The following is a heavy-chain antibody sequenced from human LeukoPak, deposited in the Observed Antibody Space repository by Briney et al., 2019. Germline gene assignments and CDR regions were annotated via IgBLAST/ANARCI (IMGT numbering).Heavy chain of an antibody. J-gene: IGHJ5*01. Sequence: GGSLRLSCAASGFTYSDYGMHWVRQAPGRGLEWVAFILNDGTWEYYPDSVKGRLTISRDNSRNTLYLQTNSVRLEDTAIYYCVKGGSISHNWFDSWGQGTLVTVSS. CDR2: ILNDGTWE. CDR1: GFTYSDYG. D-gene: IGHD3-16*01. CDR3: VKGGSISHNWFDS. V-gene: IGHV3-30*02.